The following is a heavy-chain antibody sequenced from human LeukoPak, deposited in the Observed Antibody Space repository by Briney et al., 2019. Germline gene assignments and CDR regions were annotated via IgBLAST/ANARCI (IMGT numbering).Heavy chain of an antibody. J-gene: IGHJ6*03. CDR3: ARRYDYNNWYMDV. CDR2: ISSNSNTL. V-gene: IGHV3-48*01. Sequence: PGGSLRLSCVASGFSFSSYAMNWVRQAPGKGLEWISYISSNSNTLHYTDSMKGRFTISRDNARQSLYLQMNSLRAEDTAVYYCARRYDYNNWYMDVWGKGTTVIVSS. CDR1: GFSFSSYA. D-gene: IGHD5-12*01.